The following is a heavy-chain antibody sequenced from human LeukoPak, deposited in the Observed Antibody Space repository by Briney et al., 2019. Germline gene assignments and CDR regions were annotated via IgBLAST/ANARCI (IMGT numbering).Heavy chain of an antibody. Sequence: GSVKVSCKASGYTFTGYYVHWVRQAPGQGLEWMGWINPNSGGTNYAQKFQGRVTMTRDTSISTAYMELSRLRPDDTAVYYCARVGSSPQGALDYWGQGTLVTVSS. CDR3: ARVGSSPQGALDY. D-gene: IGHD6-6*01. V-gene: IGHV1-2*02. CDR1: GYTFTGYY. CDR2: INPNSGGT. J-gene: IGHJ4*02.